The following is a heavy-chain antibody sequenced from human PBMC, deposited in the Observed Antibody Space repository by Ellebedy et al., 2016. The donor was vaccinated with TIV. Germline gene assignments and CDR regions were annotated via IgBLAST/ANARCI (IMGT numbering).Heavy chain of an antibody. CDR2: ISGSGGST. V-gene: IGHV3-23*01. J-gene: IGHJ6*02. CDR1: GFTFSSYA. D-gene: IGHD2-2*01. Sequence: GESLKISXAASGFTFSSYAMSWVRQAPGKGLEWVSAISGSGGSTYYADSVKGRFTISRDNSKNTLYLQMYSLRAEDTAVYYCANFLCSSTSCTDYYYYGMDVWGQGTTVTVSS. CDR3: ANFLCSSTSCTDYYYYGMDV.